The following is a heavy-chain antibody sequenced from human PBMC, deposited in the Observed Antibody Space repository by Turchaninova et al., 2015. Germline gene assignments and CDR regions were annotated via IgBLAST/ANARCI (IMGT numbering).Heavy chain of an antibody. D-gene: IGHD2-2*01. V-gene: IGHV3-7*03. CDR2: IKQDGSEK. CDR1: GFTFNNYY. Sequence: GGGLVQPGGSLRLSCAASGFTFNNYYMSWVRQGPGKGLEWVANIKQDGSEKNYVDSVKGRFTISRDNTKNSLYLQMNSLRAEDTAAYYCATQVVVPAAKGWLDYWGRGTLVTVSS. CDR3: ATQVVVPAAKGWLDY. J-gene: IGHJ4*01.